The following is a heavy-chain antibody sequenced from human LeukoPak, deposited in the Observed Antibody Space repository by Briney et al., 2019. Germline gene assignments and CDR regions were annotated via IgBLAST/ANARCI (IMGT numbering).Heavy chain of an antibody. CDR3: ATGLRYSYYYGMDV. D-gene: IGHD4-17*01. CDR2: FDPEDGET. CDR1: GYTLTELS. J-gene: IGHJ6*04. V-gene: IGHV1-24*01. Sequence: EASVKVSCKVSGYTLTELSMHWVRQAPGKGLEWMGGFDPEDGETIYAQKFQGRVTMTVDTSTDTAYMELSSLRSEDTAVYYCATGLRYSYYYGMDVWGIGTTVTVSS.